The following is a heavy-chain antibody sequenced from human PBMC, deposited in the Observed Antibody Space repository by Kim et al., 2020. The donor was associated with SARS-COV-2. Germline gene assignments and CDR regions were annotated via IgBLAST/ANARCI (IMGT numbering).Heavy chain of an antibody. CDR2: INAGNGNT. V-gene: IGHV1-3*01. D-gene: IGHD3-22*01. CDR3: ARVPSWGYDNSGYSDLDF. J-gene: IGHJ4*02. CDR1: GYTFTTYS. Sequence: ASVKVSCKASGYTFTTYSIHWVRQAPGQRLEWMGWINAGNGNTKYSQKFQGRVTITRDTSATTAYMELSSLRSEYTAVYYCARVPSWGYDNSGYSDLDFWGQGTLVTFSS.